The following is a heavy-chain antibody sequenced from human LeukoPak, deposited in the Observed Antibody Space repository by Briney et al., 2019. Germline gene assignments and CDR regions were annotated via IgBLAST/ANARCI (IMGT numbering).Heavy chain of an antibody. CDR1: GGSFSGYY. V-gene: IGHV4-34*01. CDR2: INHSGST. J-gene: IGHJ4*02. CDR3: ARHGHLASLDY. Sequence: SETLSLTCAVYGGSFSGYYWSWIRQPPGKGLEWIGEINHSGSTNYNPSLKSRVTISVDTSKNQFSLKLSSVTAADTAVYYCARHGHLASLDYWGQGTLVTVSS.